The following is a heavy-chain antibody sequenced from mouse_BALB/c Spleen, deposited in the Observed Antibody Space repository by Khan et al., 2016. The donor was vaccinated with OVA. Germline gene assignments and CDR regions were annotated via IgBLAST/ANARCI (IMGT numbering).Heavy chain of an antibody. CDR2: ISYSGNT. D-gene: IGHD4-1*01. Sequence: EVQLQESGPGLVKPSQSLSLTCTVTGYSITSDYAWSWIQQFPGNKLEWMGYISYSGNTKYNPSLKSRISVTRDTSKNQFFLQLNSVTTEDTATYYCARMSGGDFDFWGQGTTLTVSS. CDR3: ARMSGGDFDF. CDR1: GYSITSDYA. J-gene: IGHJ2*01. V-gene: IGHV3-2*02.